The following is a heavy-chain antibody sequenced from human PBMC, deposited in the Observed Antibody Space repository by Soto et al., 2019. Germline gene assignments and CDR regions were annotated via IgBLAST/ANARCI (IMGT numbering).Heavy chain of an antibody. Sequence: EVQLEESGGGLVKPGGSLRVSCAGSGFTFNNAWMSWVRQAPWKGLEWVGRIKSKTAGGTTDYGAPAKGSFTISSDDSKDTLDLQSSRLKTEDTAVSFCTTDGTYLLRFLGLSYYFDYWGQGTLVTGSS. CDR1: GFTFNNAW. J-gene: IGHJ4*02. CDR2: IKSKTAGGTT. CDR3: TTDGTYLLRFLGLSYYFDY. D-gene: IGHD3-3*01. V-gene: IGHV3-15*07.